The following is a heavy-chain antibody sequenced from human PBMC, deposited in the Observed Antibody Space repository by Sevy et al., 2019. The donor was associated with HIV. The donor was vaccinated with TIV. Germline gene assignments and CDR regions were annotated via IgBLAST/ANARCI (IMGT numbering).Heavy chain of an antibody. Sequence: GGSLRLSCTASGFTFGDYAMSWFRQAPGKGLEWVGFIRSKAYGGTTEYAASVKGRFTISRDDSKSIAYLQMNSLKTEETAVYYCTREKYYYDSSGYYPGAFDIWGQGTMVTVSS. J-gene: IGHJ3*02. CDR3: TREKYYYDSSGYYPGAFDI. V-gene: IGHV3-49*03. D-gene: IGHD3-22*01. CDR2: IRSKAYGGTT. CDR1: GFTFGDYA.